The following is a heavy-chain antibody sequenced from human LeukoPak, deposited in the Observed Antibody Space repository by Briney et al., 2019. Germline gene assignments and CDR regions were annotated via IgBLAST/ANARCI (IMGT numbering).Heavy chain of an antibody. CDR1: GGSISSSSYY. D-gene: IGHD3-16*01. CDR2: IYYSGST. V-gene: IGHV4-39*01. J-gene: IGHJ1*01. CDR3: ARQVVGESPQEYFPH. Sequence: SETLSLTCTVSGGSISSSSYYWGWIRQPPGKGLEWIGSIYYSGSTYYNPSLKSRVTISVDTSKNQFSLKLSSVTAADTAVYYCARQVVGESPQEYFPHLGQGTLVTVSS.